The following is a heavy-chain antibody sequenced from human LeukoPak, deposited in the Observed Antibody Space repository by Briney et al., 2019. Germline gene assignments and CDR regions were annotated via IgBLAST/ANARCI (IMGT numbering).Heavy chain of an antibody. V-gene: IGHV4-39*07. J-gene: IGHJ4*02. D-gene: IGHD3-3*01. Sequence: WVRQAPGKGLEWIGSIYYSGSTYYNPSLKSRVTISVDTSKNQFSLKLSSVTAADTAAYYCARDFTPSGFDYWGQGTLVTVSS. CDR2: IYYSGST. CDR3: ARDFTPSGFDY.